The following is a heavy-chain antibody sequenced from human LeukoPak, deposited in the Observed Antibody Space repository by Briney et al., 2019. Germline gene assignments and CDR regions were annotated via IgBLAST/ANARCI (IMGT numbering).Heavy chain of an antibody. CDR3: ARERWDYYDNTGYYYMDV. J-gene: IGHJ6*03. Sequence: SETLSLTCTVSGYSISSGYYWSWIRQPPGKGLEWIGYIYYSGSTNYNPSLKSRVTISVDTSKNQFSLKLSSVTAADTAVYYCARERWDYYDNTGYYYMDVWGKGTTVTISS. V-gene: IGHV4-61*01. CDR2: IYYSGST. D-gene: IGHD3-22*01. CDR1: GYSISSGYY.